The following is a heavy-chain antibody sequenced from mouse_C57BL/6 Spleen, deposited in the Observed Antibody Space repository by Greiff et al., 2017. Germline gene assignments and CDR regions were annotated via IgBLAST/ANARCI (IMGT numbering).Heavy chain of an antibody. CDR1: GYTFTSYW. CDR3: ARFYDYDEGYYAMDY. Sequence: VQLQQPGAELVKPGASVKLSCKASGYTFTSYWMHWVKQRPGQGLEWIGMIHPNSGSTNYNEKFKSKATLTVDKSSSTAYMQLSSLTSEDSAVYYCARFYDYDEGYYAMDYWGQGTSVTVSS. CDR2: IHPNSGST. J-gene: IGHJ4*01. V-gene: IGHV1-64*01. D-gene: IGHD2-4*01.